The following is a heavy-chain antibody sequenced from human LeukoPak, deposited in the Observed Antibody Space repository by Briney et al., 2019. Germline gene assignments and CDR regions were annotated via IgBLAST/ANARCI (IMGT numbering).Heavy chain of an antibody. CDR3: AKLDWLDP. CDR1: GFTVGLLW. CDR2: SEGDDSTT. J-gene: IGHJ5*02. D-gene: IGHD5-24*01. Sequence: GGSLRLSCAASGFTVGLLWMHWIRQAPGKGLVWVSRSEGDDSTTTYADSVKGRFAVSRDTAKNTVYLQMNSLRVEDTAVYYCAKLDWLDPWGQGTLVTVSS. V-gene: IGHV3-74*03.